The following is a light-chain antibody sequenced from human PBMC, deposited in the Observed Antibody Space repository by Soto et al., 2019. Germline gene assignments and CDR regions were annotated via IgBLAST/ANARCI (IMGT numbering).Light chain of an antibody. V-gene: IGKV3-20*01. CDR3: QQYRRSPLT. CDR1: QSVSSSY. Sequence: EIMLTQSPGSLSLSPGERATLSCRTSQSVSSSYLAWYQQKPGQAPRLLIYAASSRAIGIPDRFSGSGSGTDFTLTIGRLEPEDSAVYYCQQYRRSPLTFGGGTKVDIK. J-gene: IGKJ4*01. CDR2: AAS.